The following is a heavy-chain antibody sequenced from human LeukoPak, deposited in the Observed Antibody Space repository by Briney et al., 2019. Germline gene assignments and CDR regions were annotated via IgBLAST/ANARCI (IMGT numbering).Heavy chain of an antibody. CDR2: VYYSGST. V-gene: IGHV4-59*08. D-gene: IGHD3-10*01. CDR3: AATMVRGVHTHFDY. J-gene: IGHJ4*02. CDR1: EFTFSSYA. Sequence: GSLRLSCAASEFTFSSYAMQWVRQAPGKGLEWIGYVYYSGSTEYNPSLKSRVTISVDTSKNQFSLKLSSVTAADTAVYYCAATMVRGVHTHFDYWGQGTLVAVSS.